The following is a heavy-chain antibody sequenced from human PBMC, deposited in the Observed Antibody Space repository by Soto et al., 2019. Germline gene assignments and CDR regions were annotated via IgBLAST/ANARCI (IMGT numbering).Heavy chain of an antibody. Sequence: LSLTCTVSGGSISSYYWSWIRQPPGKGLEWIGYIYYSGSTNYNPSLKSRVTISVDTSKNQFSLKLSSVTAADTAVYYCARDDYYYYGMDVWGQGTTVTVSS. J-gene: IGHJ6*02. CDR1: GGSISSYY. CDR2: IYYSGST. V-gene: IGHV4-59*01. CDR3: ARDDYYYYGMDV.